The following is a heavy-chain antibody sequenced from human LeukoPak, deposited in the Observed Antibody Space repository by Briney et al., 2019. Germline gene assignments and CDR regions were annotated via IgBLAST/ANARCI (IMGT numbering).Heavy chain of an antibody. Sequence: SETLSLTCTVSGGSISPYYWSWIREPPGKGLEWIGYIYYTGGTYYNPSLKSRVTISVDTSKNQFSLKLTSVTAADTAVYYCARAYYYGSGTFDIWGQGTMVTVSS. J-gene: IGHJ3*02. CDR2: IYYTGGT. V-gene: IGHV4-59*01. D-gene: IGHD3-10*01. CDR1: GGSISPYY. CDR3: ARAYYYGSGTFDI.